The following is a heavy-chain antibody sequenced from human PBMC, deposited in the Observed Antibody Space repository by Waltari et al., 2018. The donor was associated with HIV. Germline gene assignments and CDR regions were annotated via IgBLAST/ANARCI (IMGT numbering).Heavy chain of an antibody. V-gene: IGHV3-30-3*01. CDR2: ISFDGNNA. CDR1: GFIFGDYA. D-gene: IGHD3-3*01. J-gene: IGHJ6*02. CDR3: ARTIFGVMITSDFFYGMDV. Sequence: QEQLVESWGGVAQPGRSLRLSCSASGFIFGDYAMHWVRQAPGKGLEWVGLISFDGNNAYYADSVKGRFTISRDKSKNTMSLQMNSLRSDDTALYYCARTIFGVMITSDFFYGMDVWGQGTTVTVS.